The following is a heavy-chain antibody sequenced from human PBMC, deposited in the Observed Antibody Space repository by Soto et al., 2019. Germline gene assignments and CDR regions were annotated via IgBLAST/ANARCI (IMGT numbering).Heavy chain of an antibody. CDR1: GFTFSSYS. J-gene: IGHJ3*02. CDR3: EKCMQAYWKYDDHHI. D-gene: IGHD1-7*01. CDR2: ITASEGTT. Sequence: GGSLRLSCAASGFTFSSYSMSWVRQAPGKGLEWVAHITASEGTTYYADSVKGRFTISRDTSRNTLYLQMNSLRAEDTALYYCEKCMQAYWKYDDHHIWGQGTMVTGS. V-gene: IGHV3-23*01.